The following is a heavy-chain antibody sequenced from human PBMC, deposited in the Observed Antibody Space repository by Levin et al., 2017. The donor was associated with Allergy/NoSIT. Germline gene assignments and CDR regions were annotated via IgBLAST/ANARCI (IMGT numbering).Heavy chain of an antibody. J-gene: IGHJ6*02. V-gene: IGHV4-61*01. CDR3: ARNRIVVAGGNDYYYGMDV. CDR1: GGSVSSGTYY. Sequence: MPSETLSLTCTVSGGSVSSGTYYWSWIRQPPGTGLEWIGYINYRGSTKYNPSLKSRVTISVDTSKNEFSLKLSSVTAADTAVYYCARNRIVVAGGNDYYYGMDVWGQGTTVTVSS. CDR2: INYRGST. D-gene: IGHD6-19*01.